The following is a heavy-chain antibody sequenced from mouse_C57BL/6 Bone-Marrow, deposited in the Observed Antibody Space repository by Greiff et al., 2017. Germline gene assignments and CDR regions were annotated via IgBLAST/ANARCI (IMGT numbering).Heavy chain of an antibody. CDR3: ANLLYSNYFAY. CDR2: INPNNGGT. D-gene: IGHD2-5*01. J-gene: IGHJ3*01. CDR1: GYTFTDYY. V-gene: IGHV1-26*01. Sequence: VQLQQSGPELVKPGASVKISCKASGYTFTDYYMNWVKQSHGKSLEWIGDINPNNGGTSYNQKFKGKATLTVDKSSSTAYMELRSLTSEDSAVYYCANLLYSNYFAYWGQGTLVTVSA.